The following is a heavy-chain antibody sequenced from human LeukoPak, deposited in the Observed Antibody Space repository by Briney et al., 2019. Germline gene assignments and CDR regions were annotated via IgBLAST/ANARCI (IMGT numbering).Heavy chain of an antibody. V-gene: IGHV1-18*01. J-gene: IGHJ6*02. CDR2: ISAYNGNT. D-gene: IGHD6-6*01. Sequence: ASVKVSCKASGYTFTSYGISWVRQAPGQGLEWMGWISAYNGNTNYAQKLQGRVTMTTDTSTSTAYMELRSLRSDDTAVYYCASVVSSSYYYGMDVWGQGTTVTVSS. CDR1: GYTFTSYG. CDR3: ASVVSSSYYYGMDV.